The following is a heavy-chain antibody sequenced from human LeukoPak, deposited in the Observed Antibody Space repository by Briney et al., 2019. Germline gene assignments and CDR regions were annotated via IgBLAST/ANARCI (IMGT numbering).Heavy chain of an antibody. CDR2: IYSGGST. CDR3: GRELREHGVFDI. CDR1: GFTVSRNY. J-gene: IGHJ3*02. Sequence: PGGSLRLSCAASGFTVSRNYMSWVHQAPGKGLEWVSEIYSGGSTYYSASVKGRFSISRDNSKNTVYLQMNSLRVEDTAVYYCGRELREHGVFDIWGQGIMVTVSS. D-gene: IGHD1-26*01. V-gene: IGHV3-53*01.